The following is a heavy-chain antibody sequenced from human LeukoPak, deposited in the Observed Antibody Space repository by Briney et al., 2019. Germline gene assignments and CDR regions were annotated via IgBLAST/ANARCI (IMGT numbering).Heavy chain of an antibody. CDR1: GFTFSSYS. Sequence: PGGSLRLSCAASGFTFSSYSMNWVRQAPGKGLEWVSGISTGGGSTHYADSVKGRFTISRDNSKNTLYLQMNSLRAEDTAEYYCAKGATMAWGVFDYWGQGTLVTVSS. J-gene: IGHJ4*02. CDR3: AKGATMAWGVFDY. D-gene: IGHD3-10*01. V-gene: IGHV3-23*01. CDR2: ISTGGGST.